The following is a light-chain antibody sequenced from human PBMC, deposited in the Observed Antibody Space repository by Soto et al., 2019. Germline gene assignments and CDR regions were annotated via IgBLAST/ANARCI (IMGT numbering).Light chain of an antibody. V-gene: IGLV1-40*01. CDR1: SSNIGADYH. CDR2: GNI. Sequence: QSALTQPPSVSGAPGQRVTIFCTGSSSNIGADYHVHWYQQLPGTAPRLLIYGNINRPSGVPGRFSGSKSDTSASLAITGLQAEDEGDYYCQSYDTSLRAYVFGTGTKVTVL. J-gene: IGLJ1*01. CDR3: QSYDTSLRAYV.